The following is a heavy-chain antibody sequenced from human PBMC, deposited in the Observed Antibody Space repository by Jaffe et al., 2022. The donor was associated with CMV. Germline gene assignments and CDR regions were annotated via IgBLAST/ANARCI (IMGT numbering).Heavy chain of an antibody. D-gene: IGHD3-22*01. V-gene: IGHV4-39*01. Sequence: QLQLQESGPGLVKPSETLSLTCTVSGGSISSSSYYWGWIRQPPGKGLEWIGSIYYSGSTYYNPSLKSRVTISVDTSKNQFSLKLSSVTAADTAVYYCARAGHMIVVTYDYWGQGTLVTVSS. J-gene: IGHJ4*02. CDR3: ARAGHMIVVTYDY. CDR2: IYYSGST. CDR1: GGSISSSSYY.